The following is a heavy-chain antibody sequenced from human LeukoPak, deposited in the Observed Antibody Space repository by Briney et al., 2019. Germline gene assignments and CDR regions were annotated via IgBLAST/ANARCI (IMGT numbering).Heavy chain of an antibody. CDR3: AREVVDGSCSDY. V-gene: IGHV3-30-3*01. D-gene: IGHD1-26*01. J-gene: IGHJ4*02. CDR1: GFTFSSYA. Sequence: QSGGSLRLSCAASGFTFSSYAMHWVRQAPGKGLEWVAVISYDGSNKYYADSVKGRFTISRDNSKNTLYLQMNSLRAEDTAVYYCAREVVDGSCSDYWGQGTLVTVSS. CDR2: ISYDGSNK.